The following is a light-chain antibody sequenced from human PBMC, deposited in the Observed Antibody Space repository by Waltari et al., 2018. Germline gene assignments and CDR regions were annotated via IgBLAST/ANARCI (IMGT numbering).Light chain of an antibody. V-gene: IGLV3-21*04. Sequence: RITCEGNNIGSKSVHWYQQKPGQTPVLVIYYNSDWPSGIPERFSGSNSGNTATLTISRVEAGDEADYYCQVWDSTSDHVVFGGGTKLTVL. CDR1: NIGSKS. CDR3: QVWDSTSDHVV. CDR2: YNS. J-gene: IGLJ2*01.